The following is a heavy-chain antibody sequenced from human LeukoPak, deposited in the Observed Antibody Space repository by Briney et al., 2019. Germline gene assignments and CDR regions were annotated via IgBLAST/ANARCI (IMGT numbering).Heavy chain of an antibody. Sequence: NSGGSLRLSCAAAGFTFSAYTMNWVRQAPGKGLEWVSSIGSGNSFTYYADSLKDRFTISRDNAQNSLFLQMNSLRVEDTATYYCARGDIVVEPAAPDLDYWGQGTLVAVSS. CDR2: IGSGNSFT. V-gene: IGHV3-21*01. CDR1: GFTFSAYT. D-gene: IGHD2-2*01. CDR3: ARGDIVVEPAAPDLDY. J-gene: IGHJ4*02.